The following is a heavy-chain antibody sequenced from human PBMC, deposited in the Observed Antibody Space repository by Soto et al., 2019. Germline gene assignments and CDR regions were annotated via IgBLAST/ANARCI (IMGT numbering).Heavy chain of an antibody. CDR3: ASLGWNNPPFCS. CDR1: GFTFSNSG. Sequence: EVQLLESGGGLVQPGGSLRLSCAASGFTFSNSGMSWVRQAPGKGLEWVSGISGGAGTTYYAESVKGRFTISRDNFKKAPELQMNRLRAEDTGVYYWASLGWNNPPFCSWGQGTLVTVSS. V-gene: IGHV3-23*01. D-gene: IGHD1-1*01. J-gene: IGHJ5*02. CDR2: ISGGAGTT.